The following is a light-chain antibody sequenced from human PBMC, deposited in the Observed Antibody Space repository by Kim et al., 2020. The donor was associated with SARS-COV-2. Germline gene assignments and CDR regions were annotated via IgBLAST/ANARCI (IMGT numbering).Light chain of an antibody. J-gene: IGKJ1*01. V-gene: IGKV1-5*03. CDR1: QSISTW. CDR3: QRYSSYSVWT. CDR2: KAS. Sequence: DIQMTQSPSTLSASVGDRVTITCRASQSISTWLAWYQQKPGKAPKVLIYKASSLESGVPSRFSGSGSGTEFTLTISSLQPDDFATYYCQRYSSYSVWTFGQGTKVDIK.